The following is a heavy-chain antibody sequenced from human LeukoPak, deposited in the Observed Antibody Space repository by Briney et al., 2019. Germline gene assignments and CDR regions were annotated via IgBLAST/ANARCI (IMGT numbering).Heavy chain of an antibody. Sequence: SVKVSCKASGGTFSSYAISWVPRAPGQGLEWMGRIIPILGIANYAQKFQGRVTITADKSTSTAYTELSSLRSEDTAVYYCARDNGYSGYAHGMDVWGQGTTVTVSS. D-gene: IGHD5-12*01. J-gene: IGHJ6*02. CDR3: ARDNGYSGYAHGMDV. V-gene: IGHV1-69*04. CDR2: IIPILGIA. CDR1: GGTFSSYA.